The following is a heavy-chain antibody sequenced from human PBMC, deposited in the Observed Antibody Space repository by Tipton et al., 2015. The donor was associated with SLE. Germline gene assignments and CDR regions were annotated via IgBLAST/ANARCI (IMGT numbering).Heavy chain of an antibody. D-gene: IGHD2-15*01. J-gene: IGHJ4*02. CDR2: INPNSGGT. V-gene: IGHV1-2*02. CDR3: AKDRYCSGGTCFASYFDH. Sequence: WVRQAPGQGLEWMGWINPNSGGTSYAQKFQGRVTMTRDTSISTAYMELSRMRSDDTAVYYCAKDRYCSGGTCFASYFDHWGQGTLVTVSS.